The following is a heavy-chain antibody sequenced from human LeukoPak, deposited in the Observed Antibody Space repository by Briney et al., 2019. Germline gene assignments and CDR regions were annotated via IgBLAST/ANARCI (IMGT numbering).Heavy chain of an antibody. V-gene: IGHV3-33*03. CDR1: GLTLSRYG. CDR2: IWYDGSNK. D-gene: IGHD3-10*01. J-gene: IGHJ3*02. CDR3: AKNYYGSGSAPHDAFDI. Sequence: RSLRLSCAASGLTLSRYGMDGVGQAPGKGREWVAVIWYDGSNKYYAGSVKGRFTISRDKSKNTLYLKMNSLRAEDTAVYYCAKNYYGSGSAPHDAFDIWGQGTMVTVSS.